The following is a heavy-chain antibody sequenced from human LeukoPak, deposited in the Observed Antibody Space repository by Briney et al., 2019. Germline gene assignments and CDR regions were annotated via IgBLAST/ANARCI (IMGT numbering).Heavy chain of an antibody. V-gene: IGHV4-39*07. CDR2: IYDSGST. CDR3: ARDRGYSYGSTNHAFDI. D-gene: IGHD5-18*01. CDR1: GGSIRSSYYY. Sequence: EASETLSLTCTVSGGSIRSSYYYWGWIRQPPGKGLEWIGSIYDSGSTYYNPSLKSRVTISVDTSKNQFSLKLSSVTAADTAVYYCARDRGYSYGSTNHAFDIWGQGTMVTVSS. J-gene: IGHJ3*02.